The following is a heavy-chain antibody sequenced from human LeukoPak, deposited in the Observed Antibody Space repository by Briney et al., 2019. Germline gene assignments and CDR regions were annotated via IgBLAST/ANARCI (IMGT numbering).Heavy chain of an antibody. CDR1: GFTFDDYA. CDR2: ISWNSGSI. CDR3: ARRKGQLRWPFDY. D-gene: IGHD4-23*01. J-gene: IGHJ4*02. V-gene: IGHV3-9*01. Sequence: GGSLRLSCAASGFTFDDYAMHWVRQAPGKGLEWVSGISWNSGSIGYADSVKGRFTISRDNAKNSLYLQMNSLRAEDTAVYYCARRKGQLRWPFDYWGQGTLVTVSS.